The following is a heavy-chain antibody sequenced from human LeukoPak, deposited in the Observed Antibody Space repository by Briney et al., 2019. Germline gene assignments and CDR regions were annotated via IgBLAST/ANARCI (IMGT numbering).Heavy chain of an antibody. CDR2: INPNSGGT. J-gene: IGHJ6*03. D-gene: IGHD3-10*01. CDR1: GYTFTGYY. Sequence: ASVKVSCKASGYTFTGYYMHWVRQAPGQGLEWMGWINPNSGGTNYAQKFQGRVTMTRDTSISTAYMELSRLRSDDTAVYYCARSNWHSGSYLSEYYYYMDVWGKGTTVTISS. CDR3: ARSNWHSGSYLSEYYYYMDV. V-gene: IGHV1-2*02.